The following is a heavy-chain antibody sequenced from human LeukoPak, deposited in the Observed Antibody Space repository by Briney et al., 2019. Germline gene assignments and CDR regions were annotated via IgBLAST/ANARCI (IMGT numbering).Heavy chain of an antibody. J-gene: IGHJ5*02. CDR1: GGSISSYY. Sequence: PETLSLTCTVSGGSISSYYWSWIRQPPGKGLEWIGYIYYSGSTNYNPSLKSRVTISVDTSKNQFSLKLSSVTAADTAVYYCARVHSIAVANEWFDPWGQGTLVTVSS. V-gene: IGHV4-59*01. CDR3: ARVHSIAVANEWFDP. CDR2: IYYSGST. D-gene: IGHD6-19*01.